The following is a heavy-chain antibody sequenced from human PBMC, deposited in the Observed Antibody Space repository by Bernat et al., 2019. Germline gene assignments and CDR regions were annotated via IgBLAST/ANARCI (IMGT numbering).Heavy chain of an antibody. CDR2: ISSSGSTI. D-gene: IGHD3-10*01. Sequence: EVQLVESGGGLVQPGGSLRLSCAASGFTFSSYEMNWVRQAPGKGLEWVSYISSSGSTIDYADSVKGRFTISRENAKNSLYLQMNSLRAEDTAVYYCARGGNIYYFDYWGQGTLVTVSS. CDR1: GFTFSSYE. V-gene: IGHV3-48*03. J-gene: IGHJ4*02. CDR3: ARGGNIYYFDY.